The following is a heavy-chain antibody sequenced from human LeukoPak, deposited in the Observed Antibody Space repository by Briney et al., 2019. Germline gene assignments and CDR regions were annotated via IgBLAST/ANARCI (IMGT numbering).Heavy chain of an antibody. D-gene: IGHD3-10*01. Sequence: GESLKISCKGSGYSFSTYWIGWMRQMPGKGLEWMGIIYPGDSDTRYSPSFQGQVTISADKSISTAYLQWSSLRASDTAMYYCARVGGMGFDRGDAFDIWGQGTMVTVSS. CDR2: IYPGDSDT. CDR1: GYSFSTYW. CDR3: ARVGGMGFDRGDAFDI. V-gene: IGHV5-51*01. J-gene: IGHJ3*02.